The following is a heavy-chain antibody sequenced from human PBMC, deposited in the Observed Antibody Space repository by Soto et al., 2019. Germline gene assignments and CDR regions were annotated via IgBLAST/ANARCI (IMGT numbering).Heavy chain of an antibody. CDR2: IYYSGST. Sequence: TSETLSLTCTVSGGSISSGDYYRSWIRQPPGKGLEWIGYIYYSGSTYYNPSLKSRVTISVDTSKNQFSLKLSSVTAADTAVYYCARDFKFWSGYPGSDNWFDPWGQGTLVTVSS. J-gene: IGHJ5*02. CDR3: ARDFKFWSGYPGSDNWFDP. D-gene: IGHD3-3*01. CDR1: GGSISSGDYY. V-gene: IGHV4-30-4*01.